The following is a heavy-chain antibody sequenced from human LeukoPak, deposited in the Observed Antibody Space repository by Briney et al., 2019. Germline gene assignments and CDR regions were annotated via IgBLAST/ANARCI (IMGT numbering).Heavy chain of an antibody. V-gene: IGHV4-59*01. CDR3: ARVGGDSSGYYYYYYYMDV. D-gene: IGHD3-22*01. J-gene: IGHJ6*03. CDR2: IYYSGST. Sequence: PGGSLRLSCAASGFTFSSYGMSWVRQPPGKGLEWIGYIYYSGSTNYNPSLKSRVTISVDTSKNQFSLKLSSVTAADTAVYYCARVGGDSSGYYYYYYYMDVWGKGTTVTVSS. CDR1: GFTFSSYG.